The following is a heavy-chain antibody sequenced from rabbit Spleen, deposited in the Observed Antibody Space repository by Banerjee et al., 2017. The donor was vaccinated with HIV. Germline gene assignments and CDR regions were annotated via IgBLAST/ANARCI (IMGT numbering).Heavy chain of an antibody. CDR3: ARDLADVIGWNLDL. D-gene: IGHD1-1*01. CDR1: GFDFNTFHY. J-gene: IGHJ4*01. V-gene: IGHV1S45*01. Sequence: QEQVEESGGDLVKPEGSLTLTCTASGFDFNTFHYICWVRQAPGKGLQWIGCMNTVSGNTVYATWAKGRFPISRTSSTTVALQMTSLTAADTATYFCARDLADVIGWNLDLWGPGTLVTVS. CDR2: MNTVSGNT.